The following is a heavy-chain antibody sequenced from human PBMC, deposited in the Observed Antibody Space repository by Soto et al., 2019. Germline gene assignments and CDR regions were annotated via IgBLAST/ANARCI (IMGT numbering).Heavy chain of an antibody. J-gene: IGHJ6*03. CDR1: GYTFTSYG. CDR3: ARDPSGIGDFNWYYYYYMDG. Sequence: QVQLVQSGAEVKKPGASVKVSCKASGYTFTSYGISWVRQAPGQGLEWMGWISAYNGNTNYAQKLQGRVTMTTGTSTSTADMERSSRSSDDTAVYYCARDPSGIGDFNWYYYYYMDGSGKGTTVTVSS. CDR2: ISAYNGNT. D-gene: IGHD1-20*01. V-gene: IGHV1-18*01.